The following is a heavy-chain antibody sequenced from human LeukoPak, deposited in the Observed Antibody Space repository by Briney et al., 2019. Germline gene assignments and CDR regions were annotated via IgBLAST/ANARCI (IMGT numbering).Heavy chain of an antibody. Sequence: GGSLRLSCAASGFTFSSYAMSWVRQAPGKGLEWVSAISGSGGSTYYADSVKGRFTISRDNSENTLYLQMNSLRAEDTAVYYCAKGTSGWYNFDHWGQRTLVTVSS. CDR3: AKGTSGWYNFDH. V-gene: IGHV3-23*01. J-gene: IGHJ4*02. CDR2: ISGSGGST. D-gene: IGHD6-19*01. CDR1: GFTFSSYA.